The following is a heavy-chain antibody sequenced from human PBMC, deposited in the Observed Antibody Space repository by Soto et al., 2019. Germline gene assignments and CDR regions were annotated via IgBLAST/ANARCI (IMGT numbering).Heavy chain of an antibody. D-gene: IGHD3-10*01. J-gene: IGHJ3*02. CDR3: AKDILGDYDAFDI. CDR1: GFTFDDYA. V-gene: IGHV3-9*01. CDR2: ISWNSGSI. Sequence: EVQLVESGGGLVQPGRSQRLSCAASGFTFDDYAMHWVRQAPGKGLEWVSGISWNSGSIGYADSVKGRFTISRDNAKNSLYLQMNSLRAEDTALYYCAKDILGDYDAFDIWGQGTMVTVSS.